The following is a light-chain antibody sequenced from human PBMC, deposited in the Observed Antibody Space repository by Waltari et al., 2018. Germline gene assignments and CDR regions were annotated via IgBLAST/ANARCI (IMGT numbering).Light chain of an antibody. Sequence: DIQLTQSPSSQSASVGASITITCRTSQSISNYLNWYQQKPGKAPKLLIYVASRLQSGVPSRFSGSGSGTDFTLTISNLQPEDFATYYCQQSSTTPFFGQGTKLESK. CDR1: QSISNY. J-gene: IGKJ2*01. V-gene: IGKV1-39*01. CDR2: VAS. CDR3: QQSSTTPF.